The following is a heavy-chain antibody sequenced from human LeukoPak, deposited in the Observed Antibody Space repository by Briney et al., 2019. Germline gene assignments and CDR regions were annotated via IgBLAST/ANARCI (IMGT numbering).Heavy chain of an antibody. D-gene: IGHD1-26*01. V-gene: IGHV3-30*03. CDR1: GFTFSSYG. CDR3: AREVGEVADSGSYYDY. CDR2: ISYDGSQK. Sequence: PGGSLRLSCAASGFTFSSYGMHWVRQAPGKGLEWVAAISYDGSQKYYADSVKGRFTISRDNSKNTLYLQMNSLRTEDTAVYNCAREVGEVADSGSYYDYWGQGTRVIVSS. J-gene: IGHJ4*02.